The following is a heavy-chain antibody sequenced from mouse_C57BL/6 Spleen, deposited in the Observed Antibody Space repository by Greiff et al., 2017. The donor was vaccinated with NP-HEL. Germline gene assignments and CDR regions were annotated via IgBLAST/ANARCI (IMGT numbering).Heavy chain of an antibody. CDR1: GYTFTDYY. J-gene: IGHJ2*01. CDR3: ARRHYGSGYVDY. V-gene: IGHV1-26*01. CDR2: INPNNGGT. Sequence: EVQLQQSGPELVKPGASVKISCKASGYTFTDYYMNWVKQSHGKSLEWIGDINPNNGGTSYNQKFKGKATLTVDKSSSTAYMELRSLTSEESAVYYCARRHYGSGYVDYWGQGTTLTVSS. D-gene: IGHD1-1*01.